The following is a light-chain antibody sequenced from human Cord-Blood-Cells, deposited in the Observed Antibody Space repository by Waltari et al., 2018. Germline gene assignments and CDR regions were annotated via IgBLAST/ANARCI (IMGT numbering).Light chain of an antibody. CDR3: QQRSNWPA. Sequence: EIVLTQSPATLSLSPGERATLSCRASQSVSSYLAWYQQKPGQAPRLLIYDASNRATCIPARFSGSGSGTDFTLTISSLEPEDVAVYYCQQRSNWPAFGQGTKVEIK. J-gene: IGKJ1*01. CDR2: DAS. V-gene: IGKV3-11*01. CDR1: QSVSSY.